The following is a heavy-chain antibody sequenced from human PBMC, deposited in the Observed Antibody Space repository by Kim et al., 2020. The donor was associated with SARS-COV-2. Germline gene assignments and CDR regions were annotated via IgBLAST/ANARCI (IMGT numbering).Heavy chain of an antibody. J-gene: IGHJ4*02. Sequence: GGSLRLSCAASGFTFSSYAMSWVRQAPGKGLEWVSAISGSGGSTYYADSVKGRFTISRDNSKNTLYLQMNSLRAEDTAVYYCAKGRREAGYSYGLFDYWGQGTLVTVSS. CDR3: AKGRREAGYSYGLFDY. V-gene: IGHV3-23*01. CDR2: ISGSGGST. D-gene: IGHD5-18*01. CDR1: GFTFSSYA.